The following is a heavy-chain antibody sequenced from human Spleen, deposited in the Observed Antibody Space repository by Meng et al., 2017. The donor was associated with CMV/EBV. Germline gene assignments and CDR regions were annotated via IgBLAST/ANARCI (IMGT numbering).Heavy chain of an antibody. J-gene: IGHJ6*02. CDR1: GGSVRSGTYY. CDR2: IYHTGPT. Sequence: SETLSLTCTVSGGSVRSGTYYWSWVRQPPGKGLEWIGYIYHTGPTSYSPSFRGRVTISLDTSKNQFSLKMSSVTAADMAVYYCARDAGVGSLPTGVDVWGQGILVTVSS. V-gene: IGHV4-61*01. D-gene: IGHD1-26*01. CDR3: ARDAGVGSLPTGVDV.